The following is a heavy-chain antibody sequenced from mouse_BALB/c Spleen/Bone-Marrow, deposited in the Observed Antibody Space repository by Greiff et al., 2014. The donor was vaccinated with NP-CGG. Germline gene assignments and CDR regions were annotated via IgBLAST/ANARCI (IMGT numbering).Heavy chain of an antibody. V-gene: IGHV1S130*01. CDR1: GYTFTNSW. Sequence: QVQLQQSGSVLVRPGASVKLSCKASGYTFTNSWIHWAKQRLGQGLEWIGEIHPNSGNTNYNEKFKGKATLTVDTSSSTAYVDLSSLTSEDSAVYYCARHHRFAYYFDYWGQGTTLTVSS. CDR2: IHPNSGNT. CDR3: ARHHRFAYYFDY. J-gene: IGHJ2*01.